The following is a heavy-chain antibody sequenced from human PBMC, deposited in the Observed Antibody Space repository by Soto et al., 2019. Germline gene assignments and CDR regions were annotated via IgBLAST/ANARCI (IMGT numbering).Heavy chain of an antibody. V-gene: IGHV4-59*01. D-gene: IGHD4-17*01. J-gene: IGHJ4*02. CDR1: GGSITTYQ. CDR3: ARYYGDYSFFFYY. CDR2: YSGFT. Sequence: SETLSLTCTVSGGSITTYQWSWIRQPPGKGLEWIGGYSGFTNYNPSLESRATISVDHSKNQFFLTLRSVTAADTAVYYCARYYGDYSFFFYYWGQGALVTVSS.